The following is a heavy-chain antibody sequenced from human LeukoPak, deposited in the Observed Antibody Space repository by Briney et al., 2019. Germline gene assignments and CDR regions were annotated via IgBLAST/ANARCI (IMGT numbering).Heavy chain of an antibody. D-gene: IGHD3-22*01. J-gene: IGHJ4*02. CDR3: ARVTYYYDSSGYSHRVFDY. V-gene: IGHV4-59*13. Sequence: PSETLSLTCTVSGGSTSSYYWSWIRQPPGKGLEWIGYIYYSGSTNYNPSLKSRVSISVDTSKNQFSLKLSSVTAADTAVYYCARVTYYYDSSGYSHRVFDYWGQGTLVTVSS. CDR1: GGSTSSYY. CDR2: IYYSGST.